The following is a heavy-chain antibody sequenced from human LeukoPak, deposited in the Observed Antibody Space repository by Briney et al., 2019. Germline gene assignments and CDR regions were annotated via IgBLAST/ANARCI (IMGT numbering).Heavy chain of an antibody. Sequence: SETLSLTCTVSGGSISSYYWSWIRQPPGKGLEWIGYIYYSGSTNYNPSLKSRVTISVDTSRNQFSLKLSSVTAADTAVYYCARLKGYSSGWYPSYYFDYWGQGTLVTVSS. J-gene: IGHJ4*02. CDR2: IYYSGST. CDR1: GGSISSYY. V-gene: IGHV4-59*08. D-gene: IGHD6-19*01. CDR3: ARLKGYSSGWYPSYYFDY.